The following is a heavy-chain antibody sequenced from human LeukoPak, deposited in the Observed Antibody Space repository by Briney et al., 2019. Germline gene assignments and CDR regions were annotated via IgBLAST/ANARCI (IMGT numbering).Heavy chain of an antibody. D-gene: IGHD4-17*01. CDR3: ARGPYGDYYFDY. CDR1: GVSISSSNSY. J-gene: IGHJ4*02. CDR2: IYYSGNT. Sequence: SETLSLTCTVSGVSISSSNSYWGWIRQPPGKGLEWIGSIYYSGNTYYNASLKSQVSISIDTSKNQFSLRLTSVTAADTAVYYCARGPYGDYYFDYWGQGTLVTVSS. V-gene: IGHV4-39*01.